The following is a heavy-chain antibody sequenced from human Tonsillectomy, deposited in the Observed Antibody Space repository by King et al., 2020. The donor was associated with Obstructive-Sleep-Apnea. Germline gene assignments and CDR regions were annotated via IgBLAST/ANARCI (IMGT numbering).Heavy chain of an antibody. D-gene: IGHD3-22*01. V-gene: IGHV3-66*01. J-gene: IGHJ4*02. CDR1: GFTVTSNY. CDR3: ARASHYDSSGYFQRGIDY. CDR2: IYSGGST. Sequence: VQLVESGGGLVQPGGSLRLSCAASGFTVTSNYMSWVRQAPGKGLEWVSIIYSGGSTYYADSVKGRFTISRDNSKNTLYLQMNSLGAEDTAFYYCARASHYDSSGYFQRGIDYWGQGTLVTVSS.